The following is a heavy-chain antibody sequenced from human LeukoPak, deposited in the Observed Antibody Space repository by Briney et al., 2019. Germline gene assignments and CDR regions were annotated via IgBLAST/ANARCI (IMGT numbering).Heavy chain of an antibody. D-gene: IGHD6-13*01. CDR3: ARGWGIAAAGTLFL. CDR1: GYTFTSYA. J-gene: IGHJ4*02. CDR2: INAGNGNT. V-gene: IGHV1-3*01. Sequence: GASVKVSCKASGYTFTSYAMHWVRQAPGQRLEWMGWINAGNGNTKYSQKFQGRVTITRDTSASTAYMELSSLRSEDTAVYYCARGWGIAAAGTLFLWGQGTLVTVSS.